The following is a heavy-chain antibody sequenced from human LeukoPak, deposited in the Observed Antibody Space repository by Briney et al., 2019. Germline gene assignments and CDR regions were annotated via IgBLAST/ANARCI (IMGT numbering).Heavy chain of an antibody. D-gene: IGHD3-10*01. Sequence: PSETLSLTCTVSGGSISSGGYYWSWIRPHPGKGLEWIGYIYYSGSTYYNPSLKSRVTISVDTSKNQFSLKLSSVTAADTAVYYCATKLLWFGELSPAGNAFDIWGQGTMVTVSS. V-gene: IGHV4-31*03. CDR2: IYYSGST. CDR3: ATKLLWFGELSPAGNAFDI. J-gene: IGHJ3*02. CDR1: GGSISSGGYY.